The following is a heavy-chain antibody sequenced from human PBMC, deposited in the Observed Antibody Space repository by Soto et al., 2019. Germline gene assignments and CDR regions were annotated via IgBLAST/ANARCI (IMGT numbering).Heavy chain of an antibody. CDR1: GFTFSIST. CDR2: ISSGTTYS. D-gene: IGHD6-13*01. CDR3: ARGDGTGLHSSGWSPRF. J-gene: IGHJ4*02. V-gene: IGHV3-21*06. Sequence: EVQLVESGGGLVKPGGSLTLSCAASGFTFSISTMKWVRQAPGKRLEWVSSISSGTTYSYYADSVKGRFSISRDNAKSSLYLQMNSLRVDDTAVYYCARGDGTGLHSSGWSPRFWGQGTLVTVSS.